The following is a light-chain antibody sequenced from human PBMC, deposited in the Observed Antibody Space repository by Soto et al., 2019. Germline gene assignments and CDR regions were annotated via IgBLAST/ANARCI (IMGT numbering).Light chain of an antibody. CDR1: QSVLYSSNNKNY. CDR3: QHSYSTPPT. Sequence: DIVMTQSPDSLAVSLGERATINCKSSQSVLYSSNNKNYLAWYQQKPGQPPKLLISWASIRESGVPDRFSGRGSGTAFTLAISSLQAEDVAVYYCQHSYSTPPTFGQGNKVDI. CDR2: WAS. V-gene: IGKV4-1*01. J-gene: IGKJ1*01.